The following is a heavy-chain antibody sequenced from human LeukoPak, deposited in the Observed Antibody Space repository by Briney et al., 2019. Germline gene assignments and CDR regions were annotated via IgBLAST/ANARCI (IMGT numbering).Heavy chain of an antibody. V-gene: IGHV3-23*01. CDR3: ANEIRPNDY. CDR2: IGGSAGST. D-gene: IGHD4-17*01. CDR1: GFTFSTYA. J-gene: IGHJ4*02. Sequence: GGSLRLSCAASGFTFSTYAMTWVRQAPGKGLEWVSAIGGSAGSTNYADSVKGRFTISRDNSKNTLYLQMNNLRADDTAVYYCANEIRPNDYWGQGTLVTVSS.